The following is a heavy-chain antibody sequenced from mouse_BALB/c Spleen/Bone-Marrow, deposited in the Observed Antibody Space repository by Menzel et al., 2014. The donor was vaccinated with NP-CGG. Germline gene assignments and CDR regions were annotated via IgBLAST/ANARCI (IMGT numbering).Heavy chain of an antibody. Sequence: VQLQQSGAELAKPGASVKMSCKASGYTFTGYWMHWVKQRPGQGLEWIGYINPSTGYTEYNQKFKDKATLTADKSSSTAYMQLSSLTSEDSAVYYCARSAPWDGFAYWGQGTLVTVSA. D-gene: IGHD4-1*01. CDR1: GYTFTGYW. V-gene: IGHV1-7*01. CDR3: ARSAPWDGFAY. J-gene: IGHJ3*01. CDR2: INPSTGYT.